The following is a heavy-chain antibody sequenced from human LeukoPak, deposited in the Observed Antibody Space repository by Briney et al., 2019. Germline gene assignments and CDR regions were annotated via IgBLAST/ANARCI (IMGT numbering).Heavy chain of an antibody. CDR1: GGSISSGSYY. CDR3: ARDYHYYYGSGSYYNGHWFDP. Sequence: PSETLSLTCTVSGGSISSGSYYWSWIRQPAGKGLEWIGRIYTSGSTNYNPSLKSRVTISVDTSKNQFSLKLSSVTAADTAVYYCARDYHYYYGSGSYYNGHWFDPWGQGTLVTVSS. J-gene: IGHJ5*02. D-gene: IGHD3-10*01. CDR2: IYTSGST. V-gene: IGHV4-61*02.